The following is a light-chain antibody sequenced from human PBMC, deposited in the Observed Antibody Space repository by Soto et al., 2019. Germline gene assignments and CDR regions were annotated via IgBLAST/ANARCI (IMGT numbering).Light chain of an antibody. J-gene: IGLJ1*01. Sequence: QSVLTQPASVSGSPGQSITISCTGTSSDVGAYIYVSWYQHHPGKAPKVMIYEVTNRPSGVSDRFSASKSDTSASLAISGLQAEDEADYYCQSYDISLRGFVFGTGTKLTVL. CDR3: QSYDISLRGFV. CDR2: EVT. V-gene: IGLV2-14*01. CDR1: SSDVGAYIY.